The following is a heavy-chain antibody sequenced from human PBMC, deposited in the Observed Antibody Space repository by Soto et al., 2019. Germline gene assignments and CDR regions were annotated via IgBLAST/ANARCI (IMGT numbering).Heavy chain of an antibody. CDR3: AKVTGSGLKPLDY. V-gene: IGHV3-23*01. D-gene: IGHD1-1*01. CDR1: GFTVSSNY. CDR2: ISGSGGST. Sequence: GGSLRLSCAASGFTVSSNYMSWVRQAPGKGLEWVSAISGSGGSTYYADSVKGRFTISRDNSKNTLYLQMNSLRAEDTALYYCAKVTGSGLKPLDYWGQGTLVTVSS. J-gene: IGHJ4*02.